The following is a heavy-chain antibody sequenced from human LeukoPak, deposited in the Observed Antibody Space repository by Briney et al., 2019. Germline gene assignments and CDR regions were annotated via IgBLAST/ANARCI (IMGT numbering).Heavy chain of an antibody. CDR2: IYYSGST. CDR1: GGSISSSSYY. Sequence: SETLSLTCTVSGGSISSSSYYWGWIRQPPGKGLEWIGSIYYSGSTYYNPSLKSRVTISVDTSKNQFSLKLSSVTAADTAVYYCAREIRDGRTNYFDYWGQGTLVTVSS. V-gene: IGHV4-39*07. D-gene: IGHD5-24*01. CDR3: AREIRDGRTNYFDY. J-gene: IGHJ4*02.